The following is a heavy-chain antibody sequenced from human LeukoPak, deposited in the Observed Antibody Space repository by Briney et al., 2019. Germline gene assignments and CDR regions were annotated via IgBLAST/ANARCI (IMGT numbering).Heavy chain of an antibody. CDR2: INAGNGNT. CDR1: GYTFTSYA. CDR3: ARVAVAGTVVYYYYYGMDV. D-gene: IGHD6-19*01. J-gene: IGHJ6*02. Sequence: GASVKVSCKASGYTFTSYAMHWVRQAPGQRLEWMGWINAGNGNTKYSQKFQRRVTITRDTSASTAYMELSSLRSEDTAVYYCARVAVAGTVVYYYYYGMDVWGQGTTVTVSS. V-gene: IGHV1-3*01.